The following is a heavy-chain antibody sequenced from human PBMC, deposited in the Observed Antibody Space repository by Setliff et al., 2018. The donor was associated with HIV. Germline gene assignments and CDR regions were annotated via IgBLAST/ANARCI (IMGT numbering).Heavy chain of an antibody. CDR3: AREYFGSGSYVRSFDI. Sequence: ASVKVSCKASGYTFSSYSISWVRQAPGQGLEWMGWISGYNGHTNYAQKFQGRVIMTTDTSTSTAYMELRSLRSDDAAVYYCAREYFGSGSYVRSFDIWGQGTLVTVSS. D-gene: IGHD3-10*01. CDR1: GYTFSSYS. V-gene: IGHV1-18*01. CDR2: ISGYNGHT. J-gene: IGHJ3*02.